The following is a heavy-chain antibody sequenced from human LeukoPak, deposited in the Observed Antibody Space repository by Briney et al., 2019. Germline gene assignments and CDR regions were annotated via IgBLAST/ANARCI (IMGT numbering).Heavy chain of an antibody. CDR3: ARPDYDSSGSIDY. J-gene: IGHJ4*02. CDR2: IYYSGST. D-gene: IGHD3-22*01. CDR1: GGSISSGGYY. Sequence: PSETLSLTCTVSGGSISSGGYYWSWIRQHPGKGLEWIGYIYYSGSTYYNPSLKSRVTISVDTSKNQFSLKLSSVTAADTAVYYCARPDYDSSGSIDYWGQGTLVTVSS. V-gene: IGHV4-31*03.